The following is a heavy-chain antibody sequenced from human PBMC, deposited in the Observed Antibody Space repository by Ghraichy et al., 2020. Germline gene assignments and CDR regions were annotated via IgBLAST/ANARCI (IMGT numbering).Heavy chain of an antibody. Sequence: ASVKVSCKASGYTFTGYYMHWVRQAPGQGLEWMGWINPNSGGTNYAQKFQGRVTMTRDTSISTAYMELSRLRSDDTAVYYCARDGVGIRWYPYWYFDLWGRGTLVTVSS. CDR1: GYTFTGYY. CDR3: ARDGVGIRWYPYWYFDL. CDR2: INPNSGGT. D-gene: IGHD4-23*01. J-gene: IGHJ2*01. V-gene: IGHV1-2*02.